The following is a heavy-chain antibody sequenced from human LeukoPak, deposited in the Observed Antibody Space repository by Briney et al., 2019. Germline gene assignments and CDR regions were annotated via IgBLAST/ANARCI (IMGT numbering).Heavy chain of an antibody. CDR2: INWNGGST. D-gene: IGHD6-6*01. CDR3: ARDRAYSSSRWFDP. J-gene: IGHJ5*02. Sequence: PGGSLRLSCAASGFTFDDYGMSWVRQAPGKGLEWVSGINWNGGSTGYADSVKGRFTISRDNAKNSLYLQMNSLRAEDTALYHCARDRAYSSSRWFDPCGQGTLVTVSS. CDR1: GFTFDDYG. V-gene: IGHV3-20*01.